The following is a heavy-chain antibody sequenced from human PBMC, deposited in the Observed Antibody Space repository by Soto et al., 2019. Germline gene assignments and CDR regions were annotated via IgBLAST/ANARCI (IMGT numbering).Heavy chain of an antibody. D-gene: IGHD2-15*01. J-gene: IGHJ4*02. Sequence: DVQLVESGGGLVQPGGSLRLSCAASGFTFSNYWMHWVRQAPGKGLVWVSRINSDGSSTTYADSVKGRFIISRDNAKNTLYLQMDSLRAEDTALYYCARISYGGSCAADYWGQGTLVTVSS. CDR3: ARISYGGSCAADY. CDR2: INSDGSST. CDR1: GFTFSNYW. V-gene: IGHV3-74*01.